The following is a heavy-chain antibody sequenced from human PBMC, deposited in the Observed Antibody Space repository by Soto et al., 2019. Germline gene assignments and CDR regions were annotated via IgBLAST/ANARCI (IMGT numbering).Heavy chain of an antibody. Sequence: SVKVSCKASGGTFSSYAISWVRQAPGQGLEWMGGIVPISDTTSYAQKFQGRVTMTTDESTSTVYMELSSLRSEDTAVYYCARESEYSSSSGIWGQGTLVTVSS. J-gene: IGHJ4*02. V-gene: IGHV1-69*05. D-gene: IGHD6-6*01. CDR3: ARESEYSSSSGI. CDR2: IVPISDTT. CDR1: GGTFSSYA.